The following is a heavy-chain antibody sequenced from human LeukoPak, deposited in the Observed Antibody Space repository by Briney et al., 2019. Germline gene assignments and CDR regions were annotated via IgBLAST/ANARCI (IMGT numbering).Heavy chain of an antibody. J-gene: IGHJ4*02. CDR2: ISGSGGTT. CDR1: GGSISSSTYY. CDR3: AKDLYPIVVVIAASCFDY. D-gene: IGHD2-15*01. V-gene: IGHV3-23*01. Sequence: ETLSLTCNVSGGSISSSTYYWGWVRQAPGKGLEWVSGISGSGGTTYYADSVKGRFTISRDNSKNTLYLQMNSLRAEDTAVYYCAKDLYPIVVVIAASCFDYWGQGTLVTVSS.